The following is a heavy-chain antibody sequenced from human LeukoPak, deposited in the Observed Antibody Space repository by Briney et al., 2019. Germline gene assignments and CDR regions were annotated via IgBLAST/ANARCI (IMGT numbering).Heavy chain of an antibody. D-gene: IGHD6-13*01. J-gene: IGHJ5*02. Sequence: GGSLRLSCAASGFTFSAYWMSWVRQAPGKGLEWVANIKQDGSERKYVDSVKGRFTISRDNAENSLYLQMNSLRVEDTAMYYCGRDLDSSSWWNWFDPWGQGTLVTVSS. V-gene: IGHV3-7*01. CDR1: GFTFSAYW. CDR3: GRDLDSSSWWNWFDP. CDR2: IKQDGSER.